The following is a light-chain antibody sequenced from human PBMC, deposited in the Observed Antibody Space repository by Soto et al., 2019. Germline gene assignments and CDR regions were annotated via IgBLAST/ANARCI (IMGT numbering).Light chain of an antibody. CDR1: QIVSTY. CDR2: DAS. Sequence: TVFTHSPATRYPPQLKGAPLSFRASQIVSTYLAWYQQKPGQAPRLLIYDASNRATGIPARFSGSGSGTEFTLTIRSLQPEDFATYYCQQSFRSPINFGQGTQLEIK. V-gene: IGKV3-11*01. J-gene: IGKJ5*01. CDR3: QQSFRSPIN.